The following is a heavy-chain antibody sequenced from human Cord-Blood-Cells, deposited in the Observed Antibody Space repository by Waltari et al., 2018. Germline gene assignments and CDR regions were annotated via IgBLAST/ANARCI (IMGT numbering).Heavy chain of an antibody. CDR2: IYHSGST. CDR3: AREQRGYSGYEGFDY. CDR1: GGSISSSNW. D-gene: IGHD5-12*01. V-gene: IGHV4-4*02. J-gene: IGHJ4*02. Sequence: QVQLQESGPGLVKPSGTLSLTCAVSGGSISSSNWWSWVRQPPGKGREWIGEIYHSGSTTYSPSLKIRVTRSVDKSKNQFSLKLSSVSAADTAVYYCAREQRGYSGYEGFDYWGQGTLVTVSS.